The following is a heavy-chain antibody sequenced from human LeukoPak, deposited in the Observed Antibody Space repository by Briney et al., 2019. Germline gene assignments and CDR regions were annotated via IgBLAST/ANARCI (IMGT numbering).Heavy chain of an antibody. CDR1: GGSISSSSYY. J-gene: IGHJ5*02. D-gene: IGHD3-10*01. CDR3: ARPGYGSGSYYTNWFDP. Sequence: SETLSLTCAVSGGSISSSSYYWGWIRQPPGKGLEWIGEINHSGSTNYNPSLKSRVTISVDTSKNQFSLKLSSVTAADTAVYYCARPGYGSGSYYTNWFDPWGQGTLVTVSS. V-gene: IGHV4-39*07. CDR2: INHSGST.